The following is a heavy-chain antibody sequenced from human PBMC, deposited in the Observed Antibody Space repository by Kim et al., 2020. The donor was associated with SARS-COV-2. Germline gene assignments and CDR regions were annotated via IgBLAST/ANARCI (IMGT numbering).Heavy chain of an antibody. V-gene: IGHV3-23*01. CDR2: ISGSGGST. J-gene: IGHJ4*02. CDR3: AKVGMYSGSYYPSDY. Sequence: GGSLRLSCAASGFTFSSYAMSWVRQAPGKGLEWVSAISGSGGSTYYADSVKGRFTISRDNSKNTLYLQMNSLRAEDTAVYYCAKVGMYSGSYYPSDYWGQGTLVTVSS. D-gene: IGHD1-26*01. CDR1: GFTFSSYA.